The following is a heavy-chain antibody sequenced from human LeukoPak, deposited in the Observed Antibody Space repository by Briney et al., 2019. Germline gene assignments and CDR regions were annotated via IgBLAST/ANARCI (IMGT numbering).Heavy chain of an antibody. Sequence: KPSETLSLTCAVSGGSFTGYYWNWIRQSPKKGLEWIGEFNHTGSANYNPSLKSRVTISLNTSEKQFSLKLSSVTAADTAIYYCARVRVLYNLSRAFYYYYYMDVWGKGTTVTVSS. V-gene: IGHV4-34*01. CDR2: FNHTGSA. D-gene: IGHD3-16*01. CDR1: GGSFTGYY. CDR3: ARVRVLYNLSRAFYYYYYMDV. J-gene: IGHJ6*04.